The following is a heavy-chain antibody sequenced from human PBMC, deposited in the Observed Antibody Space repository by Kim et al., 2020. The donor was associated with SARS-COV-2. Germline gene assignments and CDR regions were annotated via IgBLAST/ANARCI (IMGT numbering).Heavy chain of an antibody. CDR2: IYPGDSDT. CDR3: ARHGRGYCSSATCYRYNRLDP. CDR1: GYSFTSYW. J-gene: IGHJ5*02. V-gene: IGHV5-51*01. Sequence: GESLKISCKASGYSFTSYWIGWVRQKPGKGLEWMGIIYPGDSDTRYSPSFQGQVTMSLDKSISTAYLQWSSLKASDTAKYYCARHGRGYCSSATCYRYNRLDPWGQGTLVTVSS. D-gene: IGHD2-2*01.